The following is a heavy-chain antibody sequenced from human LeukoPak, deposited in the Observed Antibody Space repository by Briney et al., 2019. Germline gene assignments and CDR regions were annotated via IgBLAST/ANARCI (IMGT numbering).Heavy chain of an antibody. CDR3: ARDLCSTTSCFDY. Sequence: GGSLRLSCEASGFTFSSYGMHWVRQAPGKGLEWVALIWYVGNNKYYAESVRGRFTMSRDNSKSTLYLQMDSLRVEDTAVYYCARDLCSTTSCFDYWGQGTLVSVSS. D-gene: IGHD2-2*01. J-gene: IGHJ4*02. CDR2: IWYVGNNK. V-gene: IGHV3-33*01. CDR1: GFTFSSYG.